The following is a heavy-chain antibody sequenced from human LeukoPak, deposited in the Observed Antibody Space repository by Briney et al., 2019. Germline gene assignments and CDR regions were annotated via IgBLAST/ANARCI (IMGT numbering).Heavy chain of an antibody. Sequence: GGSLRLSCAAFGITFSRYSMSWIRQAPGKGLEWVSYISSSGSTIYYADSVKGRFTISRDNAKNSLYLQMNSLRAEDTAVYYCARDGGFVVVPAAMGPNFDYWGQGTLVTVSS. J-gene: IGHJ4*02. CDR3: ARDGGFVVVPAAMGPNFDY. V-gene: IGHV3-48*04. D-gene: IGHD2-2*01. CDR1: GITFSRYS. CDR2: ISSSGSTI.